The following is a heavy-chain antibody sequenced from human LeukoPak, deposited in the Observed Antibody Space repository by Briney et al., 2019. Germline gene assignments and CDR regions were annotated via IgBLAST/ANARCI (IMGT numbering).Heavy chain of an antibody. CDR2: INTYTGNP. D-gene: IGHD3-10*01. V-gene: IGHV7-4-1*02. J-gene: IGHJ4*02. Sequence: ASVKVSCKASGYTFTSYAMNWVRQAPGQGLEWMGWINTYTGNPTYAQGFTGRFVFSLDTSVSTAYLQISSLKAEDTAVYYCAREIFEYYDSGSYLDYWGQGTLVTVSS. CDR1: GYTFTSYA. CDR3: AREIFEYYDSGSYLDY.